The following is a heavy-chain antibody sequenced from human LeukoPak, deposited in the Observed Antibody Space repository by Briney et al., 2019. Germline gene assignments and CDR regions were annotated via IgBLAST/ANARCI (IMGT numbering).Heavy chain of an antibody. Sequence: ASVKASCKASGYTFSDYYMHWVRQAPGQGPEWMGWINPNSAGTKYAQKFQGRVTMTRDTSISTAYMEVSSLTSDDTAVYYCARHSKNANNWFDPWGQRTLVTVSA. D-gene: IGHD4-11*01. V-gene: IGHV1-2*02. CDR3: ARHSKNANNWFDP. CDR2: INPNSAGT. J-gene: IGHJ5*02. CDR1: GYTFSDYY.